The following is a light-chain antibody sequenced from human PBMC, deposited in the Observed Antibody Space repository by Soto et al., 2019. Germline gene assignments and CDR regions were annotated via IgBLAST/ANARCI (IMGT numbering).Light chain of an antibody. CDR1: QSVYSK. Sequence: EIVMTQSPATLSVSPGERATLSCRASQSVYSKLAWYQQKPGQAPRLLIYGASTRATDIPARFSGSGSGTDFTLTISSLEPEDFAVYYCQQRSNWPPITFGQGTRLEIK. J-gene: IGKJ5*01. CDR2: GAS. CDR3: QQRSNWPPIT. V-gene: IGKV3-11*01.